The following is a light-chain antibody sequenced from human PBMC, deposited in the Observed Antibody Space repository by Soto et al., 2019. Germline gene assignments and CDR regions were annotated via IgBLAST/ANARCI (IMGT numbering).Light chain of an antibody. CDR1: SSDVGSYNR. CDR2: EVS. CDR3: SLYTTSRTL. V-gene: IGLV2-18*01. J-gene: IGLJ2*01. Sequence: QSALTQPPSVSGSPGQSVTISCTGTSSDVGSYNRVSWYQQPPGTAPKLMIYEVSNRPSGVPDRFSGSKSGNTASLTISGLQAEDEADYYCSLYTTSRTLFGGGTKVTVL.